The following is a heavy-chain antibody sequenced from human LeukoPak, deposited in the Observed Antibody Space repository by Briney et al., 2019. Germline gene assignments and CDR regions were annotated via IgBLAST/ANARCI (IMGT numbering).Heavy chain of an antibody. Sequence: TSETLSLTCTVSGGSISSYYWSWIRQPPGKGLEWIGEINHSGSTNYNPSLKSRVTISVDTSKNQFSLKLSSVTAADTAVYYCARRHYYDSSGYANWFDPWGQGTLVTVSS. CDR3: ARRHYYDSSGYANWFDP. CDR2: INHSGST. V-gene: IGHV4-34*01. J-gene: IGHJ5*02. CDR1: GGSISSYY. D-gene: IGHD3-22*01.